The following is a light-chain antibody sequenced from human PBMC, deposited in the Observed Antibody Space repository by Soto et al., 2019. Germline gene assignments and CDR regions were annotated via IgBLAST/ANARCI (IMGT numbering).Light chain of an antibody. CDR2: RTN. Sequence: HSVLTQPSSASGTPGQSVNISCSGTSSNIGSHTVNWYQQIPGKAPQLFIFRTNERPSGVPDRFSGSKSVTSASLAISGLHSDDEADYYCAAWDDRLNAVVFGGGTKVTVL. V-gene: IGLV1-44*01. J-gene: IGLJ2*01. CDR3: AAWDDRLNAVV. CDR1: SSNIGSHT.